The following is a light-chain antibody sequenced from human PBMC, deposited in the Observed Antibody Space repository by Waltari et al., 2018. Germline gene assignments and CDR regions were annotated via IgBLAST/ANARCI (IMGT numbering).Light chain of an antibody. CDR3: SSYRYRRSLV. J-gene: IGLJ2*01. V-gene: IGLV2-14*01. Sequence: QSALTQPPSVSGSPGQSITISCTGTSSDIGDYNFVSWYQHHPEKAPNLLIFEVTNRPSGVSTRCSGSKSGNTDSLTISGLQTDDEADYYCSSYRYRRSLVFGGGTKVTVL. CDR2: EVT. CDR1: SSDIGDYNF.